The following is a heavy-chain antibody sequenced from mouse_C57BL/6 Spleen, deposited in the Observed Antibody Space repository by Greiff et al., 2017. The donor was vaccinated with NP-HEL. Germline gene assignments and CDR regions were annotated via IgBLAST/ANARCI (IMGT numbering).Heavy chain of an antibody. CDR1: GYTFTSYW. Sequence: QVQLQQPGAELVKPGASVKLSCKASGYTFTSYWMHWVKPRPGRGLEWIGRIDPISGGTKYNEKFQSKATLTVDKPSSTAYMQLSSLTSEDSAVYYCAREKGYYYGSREYYYAMDYWGQGTSVTVSS. CDR3: AREKGYYYGSREYYYAMDY. V-gene: IGHV1-72*01. D-gene: IGHD1-1*01. CDR2: IDPISGGT. J-gene: IGHJ4*01.